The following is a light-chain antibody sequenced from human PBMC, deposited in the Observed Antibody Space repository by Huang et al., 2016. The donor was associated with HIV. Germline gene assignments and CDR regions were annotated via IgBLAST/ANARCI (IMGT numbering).Light chain of an antibody. J-gene: IGKJ1*01. CDR2: GAS. Sequence: EIVMTQSPATLSVSPGERATLSCWASQSFSNNLAWYQQKPGQAPRLLIYGASTRATGIPARFSGSGSGTEFTLTISSLQSEDLAVYYCQQYNNWPGTFGQGTKVEIK. CDR1: QSFSNN. CDR3: QQYNNWPGT. V-gene: IGKV3-15*01.